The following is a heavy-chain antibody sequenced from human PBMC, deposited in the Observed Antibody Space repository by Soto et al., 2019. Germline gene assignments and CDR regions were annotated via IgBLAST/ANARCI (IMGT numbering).Heavy chain of an antibody. CDR1: GFTFSSYS. J-gene: IGHJ4*02. CDR3: ARDWDCSSTSCYDLKNEGDY. Sequence: GGSLRLSCAASGFTFSSYSMNWVRQAPGKGLEWVSSISSSSSYIYYADSVKGRFTISRDNAKNSLYLQMNSLRAEDTAVYYCARDWDCSSTSCYDLKNEGDYWGQGTLVTVSS. V-gene: IGHV3-21*01. CDR2: ISSSSSYI. D-gene: IGHD2-2*01.